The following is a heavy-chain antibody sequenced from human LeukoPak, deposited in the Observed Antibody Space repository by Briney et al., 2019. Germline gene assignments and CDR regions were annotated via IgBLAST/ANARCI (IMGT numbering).Heavy chain of an antibody. CDR1: GGSISSGSYY. D-gene: IGHD6-13*01. Sequence: PSQTLSLTCTVSGGSISSGSYYWGWTRQPPGKGLEWIGSIYHSGTTYYNPSLKSRVTISVDTSKNQFSLKLSSVTAADTAVYYCASTRATHLSAAGTFQHQSYYFDYWGQGTLVTVSS. CDR3: ASTRATHLSAAGTFQHQSYYFDY. V-gene: IGHV4-39*07. J-gene: IGHJ4*02. CDR2: IYHSGTT.